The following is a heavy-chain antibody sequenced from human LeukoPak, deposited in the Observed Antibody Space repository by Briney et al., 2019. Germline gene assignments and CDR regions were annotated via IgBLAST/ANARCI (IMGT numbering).Heavy chain of an antibody. CDR3: ARKYDILTGNDNWFDP. Sequence: ASVKVSCKASGYSFTSHYMHWVRQAPGQGLEWMGIINPSGGSTTYAQKFQGRVTMTRDTSTSTAYMELRSLRSDDTAVYYCARKYDILTGNDNWFDPWGQGTLVTVSS. J-gene: IGHJ5*02. D-gene: IGHD3-9*01. V-gene: IGHV1-46*01. CDR1: GYSFTSHY. CDR2: INPSGGST.